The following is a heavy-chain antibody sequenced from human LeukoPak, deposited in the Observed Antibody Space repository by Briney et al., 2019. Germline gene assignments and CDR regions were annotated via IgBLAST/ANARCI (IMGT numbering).Heavy chain of an antibody. CDR3: ARDDSNARANY. CDR1: GFTFSNYW. CDR2: IDTDGRST. Sequence: GGSLTLSCAVSGFTFSNYWLHWVRQAPGKGLVWVSRIDTDGRSTVYAASLKGRFTISRDNAKNTLYLQMNSLRAEDTAVYYCARDDSNARANYWGQGTLVTVSS. D-gene: IGHD3-22*01. J-gene: IGHJ4*02. V-gene: IGHV3-74*01.